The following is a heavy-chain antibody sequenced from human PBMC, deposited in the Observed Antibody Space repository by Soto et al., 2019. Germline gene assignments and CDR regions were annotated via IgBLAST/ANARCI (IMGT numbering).Heavy chain of an antibody. CDR2: ISTSSSTI. CDR1: GFTFSSYS. Sequence: PGGSLRLSCAASGFTFSSYSMNWVRQAPGKGLEWVSYISTSSSTIYYADSVKGRFTISRDNAKNSLYLQMNSLRDEDTAVYYCAGGIAAAGTALDYWGQGSLVTVSS. CDR3: AGGIAAAGTALDY. V-gene: IGHV3-48*02. D-gene: IGHD6-13*01. J-gene: IGHJ4*02.